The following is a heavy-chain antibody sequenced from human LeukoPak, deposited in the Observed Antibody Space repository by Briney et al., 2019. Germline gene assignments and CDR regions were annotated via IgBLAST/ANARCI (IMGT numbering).Heavy chain of an antibody. J-gene: IGHJ4*02. CDR3: AKYVAMAKYYFDY. CDR2: ISGSGGST. V-gene: IGHV3-23*01. Sequence: PGGSLRPSCAASGFTFSSYAMSWVRQAPGKGLEWVSAISGSGGSTYYADSVKGRFTISRDNSKNTLYLQMNSLRAEDTAVYYCAKYVAMAKYYFDYWGQGTLVTVSS. D-gene: IGHD5-18*01. CDR1: GFTFSSYA.